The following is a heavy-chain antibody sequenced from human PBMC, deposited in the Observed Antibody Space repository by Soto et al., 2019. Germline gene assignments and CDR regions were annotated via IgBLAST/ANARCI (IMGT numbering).Heavy chain of an antibody. CDR3: ARRLYYDFWSGYYTYYYYYYMDV. CDR2: INHSGST. Sequence: QVQLQQWGAGLLKPSETLSLTCAVYGGSFSGYYWSWIRQPPGKGLEWIGEINHSGSTNYNPSIKSRVTISVDTSKNQFSLKLSSVTAADTAVYYCARRLYYDFWSGYYTYYYYYYMDVWGKGTTVTVSS. D-gene: IGHD3-3*01. CDR1: GGSFSGYY. J-gene: IGHJ6*03. V-gene: IGHV4-34*01.